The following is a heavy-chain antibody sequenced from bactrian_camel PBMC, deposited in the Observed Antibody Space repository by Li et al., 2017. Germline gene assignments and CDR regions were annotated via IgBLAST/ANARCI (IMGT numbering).Heavy chain of an antibody. CDR3: VNPRCNGDSCWFGY. V-gene: IGHV3S1*01. CDR2: IRDKGDVT. D-gene: IGHD6*01. Sequence: HVQLVESGGGSVQAGGSLRLSCAASGFTFNNFWIYWVRQAPGKGLEWVSTIRDKGDVTWYAESVKGRFTISADSAKNTVYLQMNSLKSEDTGLYYCVNPRCNGDSCWFGYWGQGTQVTVS. CDR1: GFTFNNFW. J-gene: IGHJ4*01.